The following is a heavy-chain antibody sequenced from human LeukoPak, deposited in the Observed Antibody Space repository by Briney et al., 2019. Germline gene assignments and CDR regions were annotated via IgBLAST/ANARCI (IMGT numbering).Heavy chain of an antibody. Sequence: GASVKVSCKASGYTFTSYDINWVRQATGQGLEWMGWMNPNSGNTGYAQKFQGRVTMTRNTSISTAYMELSSLRSEDTAVYYCARGGGYCSSTSCKEVNYYYYTDVWGKGTTVTISS. CDR1: GYTFTSYD. D-gene: IGHD2-2*01. CDR3: ARGGGYCSSTSCKEVNYYYYTDV. V-gene: IGHV1-8*01. CDR2: MNPNSGNT. J-gene: IGHJ6*03.